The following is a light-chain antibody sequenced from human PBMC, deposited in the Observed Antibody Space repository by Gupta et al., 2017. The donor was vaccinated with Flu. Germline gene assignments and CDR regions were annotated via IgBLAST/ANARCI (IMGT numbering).Light chain of an antibody. CDR3: QQSYSTPCT. CDR1: QSISSY. V-gene: IGKV1-39*01. J-gene: IGKJ4*01. Sequence: GDRVTITCRASQSISSYLNWYQQKPGKAPKLLIYAASSLQSGVPSRFSGSGSGTDFTLTISSLQPEDFATYYCQQSYSTPCTFGGGTKVEIK. CDR2: AAS.